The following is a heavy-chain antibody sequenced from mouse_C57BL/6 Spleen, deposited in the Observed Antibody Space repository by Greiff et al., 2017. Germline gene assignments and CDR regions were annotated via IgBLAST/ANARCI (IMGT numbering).Heavy chain of an antibody. CDR1: GYAFSSSW. CDR2: IYPGDGDT. CDR3: ARRGLGTEAMDY. Sequence: VQVVESGPELVKPGASVKISCKASGYAFSSSWMNWVKQRPGKGLEWIGRIYPGDGDTNYNGKFKGKATLTADKSSSTAYMQLSSLTSEDSAVYFCARRGLGTEAMDYWGQGTSVTVSS. V-gene: IGHV1-82*01. D-gene: IGHD4-1*01. J-gene: IGHJ4*01.